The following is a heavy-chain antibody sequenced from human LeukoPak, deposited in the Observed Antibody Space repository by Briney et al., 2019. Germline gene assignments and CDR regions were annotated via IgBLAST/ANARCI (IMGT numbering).Heavy chain of an antibody. D-gene: IGHD6-6*01. CDR2: IIPIFGTA. CDR3: ARGTGWEYSSSSAWYYFDY. Sequence: GASVKVSCKASGGTFSSYAISWVRQAPGQGLEWMGGIIPIFGTANYAQKFQGRVTITTDESTSTAYMELSSLRSEDTAVYYCARGTGWEYSSSSAWYYFDYWGQGTLVTVSS. CDR1: GGTFSSYA. J-gene: IGHJ4*02. V-gene: IGHV1-69*05.